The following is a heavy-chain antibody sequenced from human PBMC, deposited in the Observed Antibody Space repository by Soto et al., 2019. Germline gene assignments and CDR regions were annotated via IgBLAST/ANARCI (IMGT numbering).Heavy chain of an antibody. CDR1: GFSFSNAW. J-gene: IGHJ6*02. CDR2: IESKIDGGAV. CDR3: TDGMDV. V-gene: IGHV3-15*07. Sequence: EVQLVESGGDLVKPGGSLRLSCAASGFSFSNAWMNWVRQAPGKGLEWVGRIESKIDGGAVDYAAPVKGRFTISRDDSKNTLYLQMNSLKSEDTAVYYCTDGMDVWGQGTTVTVSS.